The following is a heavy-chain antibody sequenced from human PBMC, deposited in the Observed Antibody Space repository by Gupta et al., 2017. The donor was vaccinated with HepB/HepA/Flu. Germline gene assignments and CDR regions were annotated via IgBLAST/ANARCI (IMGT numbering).Heavy chain of an antibody. CDR2: IYYSGST. V-gene: IGHV4-39*01. CDR1: GGSISRSSYY. J-gene: IGHJ4*02. D-gene: IGHD3-16*01. Sequence: QLQLQESGPGLVKPSETLSLTCTVSGGSISRSSYYWGWIRQPPGKGLGWSGSIYYSGSTYYNPSLKSRVTISVDTSKNQFSLKLSSVTAADTAVYYCASGSLMITFGGATIPFDYWGQGTLVTVAS. CDR3: ASGSLMITFGGATIPFDY.